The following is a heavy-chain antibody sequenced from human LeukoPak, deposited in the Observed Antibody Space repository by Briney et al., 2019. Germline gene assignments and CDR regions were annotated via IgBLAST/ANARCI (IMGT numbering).Heavy chain of an antibody. V-gene: IGHV1-69*04. CDR2: IIPILGIA. CDR3: ARDRYSYAATPNWFDP. CDR1: GGTFSSYA. D-gene: IGHD5-18*01. J-gene: IGHJ5*02. Sequence: SVRVSCKASGGTFSSYAISWVRQAPGQGLEWMGRIIPILGIANYAQKFQGRVTITADKSTSTAYMELGSLRSEDTAVYYCARDRYSYAATPNWFDPWGQGTLVTVSS.